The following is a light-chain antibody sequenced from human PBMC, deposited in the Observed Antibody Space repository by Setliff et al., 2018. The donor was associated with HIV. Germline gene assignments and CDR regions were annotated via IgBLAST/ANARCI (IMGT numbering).Light chain of an antibody. CDR2: DVS. Sequence: QSALTQPASVSGSPGQSITISCPGTPSDIGRYNYVSWYQQYPGRGPTLVIFDVSERPSGVSNRFSGSKSGNTASLIISGLQPDDEADYYCCSYARGSTYGFGSGTKVTVL. CDR3: CSYARGSTYG. CDR1: PSDIGRYNY. V-gene: IGLV2-14*03. J-gene: IGLJ1*01.